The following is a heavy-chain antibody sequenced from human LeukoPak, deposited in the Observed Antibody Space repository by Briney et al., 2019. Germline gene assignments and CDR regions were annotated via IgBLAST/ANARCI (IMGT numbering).Heavy chain of an antibody. CDR1: GGTFSSYA. V-gene: IGHV1-69*01. D-gene: IGHD3-16*02. CDR2: IIPIFGTA. CDR3: ARDDYVWGSYRYPLDY. Sequence: SVKVSCKASGGTFSSYAIGWVRQAPGQGLEWMGGIIPIFGTANYAQKFQGRVTITADESTSTAYMELSSLRSEDTAVYYCARDDYVWGSYRYPLDYWGQGTLVTVSS. J-gene: IGHJ4*02.